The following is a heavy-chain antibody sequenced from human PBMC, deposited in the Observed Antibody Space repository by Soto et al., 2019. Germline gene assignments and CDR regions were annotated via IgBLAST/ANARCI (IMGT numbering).Heavy chain of an antibody. CDR1: GYTFTSYY. CDR3: AITDVVVPAAIYYYFGMDV. CDR2: INPSGGST. Sequence: ASVKVSCKASGYTFTSYYMHWVRQAPGQGLEWMGIINPSGGSTSYAQKFQGRVTMTRDTSTSTVYMELSSLRSEDTAVYYCAITDVVVPAAIYYYFGMDVWGQGTTVPVS. J-gene: IGHJ6*01. D-gene: IGHD2-2*01. V-gene: IGHV1-46*01.